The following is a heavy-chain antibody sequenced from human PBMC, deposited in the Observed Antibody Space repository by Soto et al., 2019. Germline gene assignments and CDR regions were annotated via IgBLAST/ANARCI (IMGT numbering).Heavy chain of an antibody. CDR3: AKDGGVVLWFGELPLNWFDP. CDR2: ISGSGGST. D-gene: IGHD3-10*01. J-gene: IGHJ5*02. Sequence: EVQLLESGGGLVQPGGSLRLSCAASGFTFSSYAMSWVRQAPGKGLEWVSAISGSGGSTYYADSVKGRFTISRDNSKNKLYLQMNSLRAEDTAVYYCAKDGGVVLWFGELPLNWFDPWGQGTLVTVSS. CDR1: GFTFSSYA. V-gene: IGHV3-23*01.